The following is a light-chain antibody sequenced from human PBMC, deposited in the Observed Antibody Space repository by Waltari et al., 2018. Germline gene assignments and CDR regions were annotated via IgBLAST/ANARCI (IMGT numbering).Light chain of an antibody. V-gene: IGKV1-39*01. CDR2: AAS. Sequence: DIQMTQSPSSLSASVGDRATITCRASQNINSFLNWYQQKPGRAPKLLIYAASSLHSGVPSRFSGSGSGTDYTLTISSLQPEDFATYYCQQSYSTWTSGQGTKGEIK. CDR3: QQSYSTWT. J-gene: IGKJ1*01. CDR1: QNINSF.